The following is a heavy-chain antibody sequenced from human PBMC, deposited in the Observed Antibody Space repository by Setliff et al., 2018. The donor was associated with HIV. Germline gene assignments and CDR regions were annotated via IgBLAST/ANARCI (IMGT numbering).Heavy chain of an antibody. CDR3: ARTYSSSWYSSHLWVDY. Sequence: SETLSLTCSVSGVSLISANYHWAWIRQPPGKGLEWIGSIYYNGTAYYNPSLKSRVTMSIDTSKSQFSLKLNSVTAADTAVYYCARTYSSSWYSSHLWVDYWGQGTKVTVSS. J-gene: IGHJ4*02. CDR1: GVSLISANYH. D-gene: IGHD6-13*01. V-gene: IGHV4-39*01. CDR2: IYYNGTA.